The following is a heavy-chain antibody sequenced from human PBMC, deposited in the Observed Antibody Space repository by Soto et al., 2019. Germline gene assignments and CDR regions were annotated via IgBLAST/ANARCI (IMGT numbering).Heavy chain of an antibody. J-gene: IGHJ6*03. D-gene: IGHD3-3*01. CDR2: ISSSSSTI. V-gene: IGHV3-48*01. CDR1: GFTFSSYS. Sequence: EVQLVESGGGLVQPGGSLRLSCAASGFTFSSYSMNWVRQAPGKGLEWVSYISSSSSTIYYADSVKGQFTISRDNAKDSLYLQMNSLRAEATAVYYCAREGVGCGYYYYYYMDVWGKGTTVTVSS. CDR3: AREGVGCGYYYYYYMDV.